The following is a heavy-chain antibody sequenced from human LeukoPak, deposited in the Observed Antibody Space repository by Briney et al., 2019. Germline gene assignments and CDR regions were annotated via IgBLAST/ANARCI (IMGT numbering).Heavy chain of an antibody. Sequence: GGSLRLSCAASGFTFSNAWMSWVRQAPGKGLEWVGCIKKKTDGGTTDYAAPVKGRFTISRDDSKNTLYVQMNSLKTEDTAVYYCTTSYYDSSGYLTWGQGTLVTVSS. J-gene: IGHJ4*02. CDR1: GFTFSNAW. CDR3: TTSYYDSSGYLT. V-gene: IGHV3-15*01. CDR2: IKKKTDGGTT. D-gene: IGHD3-22*01.